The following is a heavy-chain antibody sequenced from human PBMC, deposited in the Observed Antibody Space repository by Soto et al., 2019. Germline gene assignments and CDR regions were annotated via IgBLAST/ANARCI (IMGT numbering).Heavy chain of an antibody. CDR3: LRMGLRGDGYLSYYYYGMDA. Sequence: GESLKISWQAFGYNFTKYWLGWVRQMPGRGLXXMGIIYNGESDIRHSTSFKGQVTIQDDNPISTAYLQWSSLKAPATAMYYRLRMGLRGDGYLSYYYYGMDAWGQGTTVTVS. D-gene: IGHD2-21*01. J-gene: IGHJ6*02. CDR1: GYNFTKYW. V-gene: IGHV5-51*04. CDR2: IYNGESDI.